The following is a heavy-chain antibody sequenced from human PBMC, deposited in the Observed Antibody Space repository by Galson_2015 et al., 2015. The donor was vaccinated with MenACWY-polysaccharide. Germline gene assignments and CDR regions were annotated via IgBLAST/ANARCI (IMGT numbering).Heavy chain of an antibody. CDR3: ARVLKGLVGATPDY. V-gene: IGHV3-48*02. J-gene: IGHJ4*02. CDR1: GFTFSSYS. Sequence: SLRLSCAASGFTFSSYSMNWIRQAPGKGLEWVSYISSTSTIYYADSVKGRFTISRDNAKNSLYLQMNSLRDDDTAVYYCARVLKGLVGATPDYWGQGTLVTVSS. CDR2: ISSTSTI. D-gene: IGHD1-26*01.